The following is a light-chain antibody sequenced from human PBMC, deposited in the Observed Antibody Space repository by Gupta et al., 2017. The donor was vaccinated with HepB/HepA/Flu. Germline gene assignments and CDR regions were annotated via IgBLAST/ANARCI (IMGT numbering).Light chain of an antibody. J-gene: IGLJ2*01. V-gene: IGLV1-47*01. Sequence: QSVVTQPPSASGAPGQRVLISCSGSDLNIGASYVHWYQQLPGTAPKLLIYRNDQRPSGVPDRFSGSKSGTSASLTISGLRSEDEADYYCATFDDSLGGRVFGGGTKLTVL. CDR1: DLNIGASY. CDR2: RND. CDR3: ATFDDSLGGRV.